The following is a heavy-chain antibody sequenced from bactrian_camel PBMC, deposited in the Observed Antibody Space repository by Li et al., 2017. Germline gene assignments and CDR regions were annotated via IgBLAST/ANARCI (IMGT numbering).Heavy chain of an antibody. CDR1: GYTYSLSTYSYYC. V-gene: IGHV3S53*01. Sequence: VQLVESGGGSVQAGGTLTLSCAVSGYTYSLSTYSYYCLGWFRQAPGKEREVVATIAKYGRTNYADSVKGRFTISQDDAKKTLYLQMTNLRPEDTGMYYCARTQPDGFCGAKLQRGNHQFQYWGQGTQVTVS. CDR3: ARTQPDGFCGAKLQRGNHQFQY. J-gene: IGHJ4*01. D-gene: IGHD2*01. CDR2: IAKYGRT.